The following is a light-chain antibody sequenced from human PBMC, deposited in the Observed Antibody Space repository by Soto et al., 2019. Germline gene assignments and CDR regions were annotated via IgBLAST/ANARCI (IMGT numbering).Light chain of an antibody. CDR2: GAS. CDR3: QQYGSSPA. Sequence: EIVLTQSPGTLSLSPGERATLSCRASQSVSSSYLAWCQQKPGQAPRLLIYGASSRATGIPDRFSGSGSGKDFTFTISRLEAEDFAVYYCQQYGSSPAFGQGTKVDIK. CDR1: QSVSSSY. V-gene: IGKV3-20*01. J-gene: IGKJ1*01.